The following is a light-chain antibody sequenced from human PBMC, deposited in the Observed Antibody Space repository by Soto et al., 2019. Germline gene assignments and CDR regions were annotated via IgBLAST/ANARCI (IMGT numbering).Light chain of an antibody. CDR1: QSISSSY. Sequence: EIVLTQSPGTLSLSPGEGATLSCRASQSISSSYLAWYQQKPGQAPRLLIYSASSRATGIPDRFSGSGSGTGFTLTISRLEPEDFAVYYCQQYGSSPITFGQGTRLEIE. J-gene: IGKJ5*01. CDR3: QQYGSSPIT. V-gene: IGKV3-20*01. CDR2: SAS.